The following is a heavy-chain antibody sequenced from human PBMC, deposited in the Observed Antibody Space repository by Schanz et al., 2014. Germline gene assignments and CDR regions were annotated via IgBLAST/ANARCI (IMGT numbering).Heavy chain of an antibody. D-gene: IGHD1-26*01. CDR2: ISNNGDST. Sequence: VQLVESGGDLVQPGGSLRLSCSASGFTFSTFAMHWVRQAPGKGLEYISAISNNGDSTYYADSVKGRFTISRDSSKNTLFLQMNSLRVEDSAIYYCARDHTTESYYSAGPPIDYWGQGTLLTVSS. CDR1: GFTFSTFA. V-gene: IGHV3-64*04. J-gene: IGHJ4*02. CDR3: ARDHTTESYYSAGPPIDY.